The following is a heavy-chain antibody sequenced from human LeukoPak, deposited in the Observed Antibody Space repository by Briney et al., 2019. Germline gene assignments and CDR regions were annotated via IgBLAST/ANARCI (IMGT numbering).Heavy chain of an antibody. CDR3: ARGVFGDSSGYPFDAFDI. CDR1: GFTFSNFW. J-gene: IGHJ3*02. CDR2: IKSDGSST. D-gene: IGHD3-22*01. Sequence: QPGGSLRLSCAASGFTFSNFWMHWVCQAPGKGLVWVSRIKSDGSSTSYADSVKGRFTISRDNAKNTLYLQMNSLRDEDTAVYYCARGVFGDSSGYPFDAFDIWGQGTMVTVSS. V-gene: IGHV3-74*01.